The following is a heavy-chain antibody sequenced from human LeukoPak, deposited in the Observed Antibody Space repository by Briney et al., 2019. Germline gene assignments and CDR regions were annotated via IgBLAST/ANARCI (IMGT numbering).Heavy chain of an antibody. CDR2: IYYSGST. V-gene: IGHV4-59*08. D-gene: IGHD3-22*01. CDR1: GGSIRSYY. Sequence: SETLSLTCTVSGGSIRSYYWSWIRQPPGKGLEWIGYIYYSGSTNYNPSLKSRVTISVDTSKNQFSLKLSSVTAADTAVYYCARHPSYYDRIDYWGQGTLVTVSS. CDR3: ARHPSYYDRIDY. J-gene: IGHJ4*02.